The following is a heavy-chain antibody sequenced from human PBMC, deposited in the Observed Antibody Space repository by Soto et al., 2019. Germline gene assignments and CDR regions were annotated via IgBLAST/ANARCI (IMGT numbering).Heavy chain of an antibody. CDR3: TRGCSGGSCYHFYYYYGMDV. J-gene: IGHJ6*02. CDR2: IRSKAYGGTT. Sequence: PGGSLILSCTACGFTFGDYSMSWFRQAPGKGLEWVGFIRSKAYGGTTEYAASVKGRFTISRDDSKSIAYLQMNSLKTEDTAVYYCTRGCSGGSCYHFYYYYGMDVWGQGTTVTV. D-gene: IGHD2-15*01. CDR1: GFTFGDYS. V-gene: IGHV3-49*03.